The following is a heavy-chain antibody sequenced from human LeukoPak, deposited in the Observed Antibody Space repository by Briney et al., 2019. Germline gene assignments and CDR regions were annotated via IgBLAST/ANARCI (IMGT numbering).Heavy chain of an antibody. CDR2: IHYTGSV. V-gene: IGHV4-59*08. J-gene: IGHJ1*01. CDR1: GESISGFY. CDR3: ATQQVLWFGERRAEYFQH. Sequence: SETLSLTCTVSGESISGFYWNWIRQPPGKGLEWIGYIHYTGSVNYNPSLKSRGTISVDMSKNHFSLKLSSVTAADTAVYYCATQQVLWFGERRAEYFQHWGQGTLVTVSS. D-gene: IGHD3-10*01.